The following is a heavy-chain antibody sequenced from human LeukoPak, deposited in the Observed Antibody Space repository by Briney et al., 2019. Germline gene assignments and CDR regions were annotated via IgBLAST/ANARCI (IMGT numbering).Heavy chain of an antibody. CDR1: GGSISSGGYY. CDR3: ARVGSGNYDFWSGYYTLDY. V-gene: IGHV4-31*03. Sequence: SETLSLTCTVSGGSISSGGYYWSWIRQHPGKVLEWIGYIYYSGSTYYNPSLKSRVTISVDTSKNQFSLKLSSVTAADTAVYYCARVGSGNYDFWSGYYTLDYWGQGTLVTVSS. D-gene: IGHD3-3*01. J-gene: IGHJ4*02. CDR2: IYYSGST.